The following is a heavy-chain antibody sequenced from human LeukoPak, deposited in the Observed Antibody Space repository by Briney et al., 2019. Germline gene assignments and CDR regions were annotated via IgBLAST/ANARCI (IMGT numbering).Heavy chain of an antibody. CDR1: GITLSNYG. CDR3: AKRGVVIRVIRVGFHKEAYYFDS. Sequence: GGSLRLSCAVSGITLSNYGMSWVRQAPGKGLEWVAGISDSGGRTNYADSVKGRSTISRDNPKNTLYLQMNSLRAEDTAVYFCAKRGVVIRVIRVGFHKEAYYFDSWGQGALVTVSS. D-gene: IGHD3-22*01. V-gene: IGHV3-23*01. J-gene: IGHJ4*02. CDR2: ISDSGGRT.